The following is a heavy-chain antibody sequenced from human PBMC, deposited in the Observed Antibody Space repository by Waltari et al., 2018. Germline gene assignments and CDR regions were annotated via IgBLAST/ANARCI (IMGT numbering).Heavy chain of an antibody. Sequence: EVQLVESGGGLVQPGRSLRLSCAASGFTFDDYAMHWVRQGPGKVLGWVLGISWKMGSIGEGDSVKGRFTSSRDNAKNSLYLQMNSLRAEDMALYYCAKDIGGYDAFDIWGQGTMVTVSS. V-gene: IGHV3-9*03. CDR3: AKDIGGYDAFDI. J-gene: IGHJ3*02. D-gene: IGHD5-12*01. CDR2: ISWKMGSI. CDR1: GFTFDDYA.